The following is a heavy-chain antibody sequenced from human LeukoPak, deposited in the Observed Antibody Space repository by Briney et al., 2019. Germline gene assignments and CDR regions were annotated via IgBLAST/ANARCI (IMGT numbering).Heavy chain of an antibody. CDR1: GYSFTNYG. CDR2: INIYHNHT. Sequence: GASVKVSCKASGYSFTNYGISWVRQAPGQGLEWMGWINIYHNHTNYAQELQGRVTMATDTSTNTAYMVLRSLRTDDTAVYYCARDIWFGDFANAFDIWGQGTMVTVSS. D-gene: IGHD3-10*01. J-gene: IGHJ3*02. CDR3: ARDIWFGDFANAFDI. V-gene: IGHV1-18*01.